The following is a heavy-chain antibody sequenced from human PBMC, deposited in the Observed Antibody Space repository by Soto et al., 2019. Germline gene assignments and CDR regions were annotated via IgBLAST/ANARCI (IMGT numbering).Heavy chain of an antibody. D-gene: IGHD3-10*01. Sequence: ASVKVSCKASGGTFSSYTISWVRQAPGQGLEWMGRIIPILGIANYAQKFQGRVTITADKSTSTAYMELSSLRSEDTAVYYCARGRPMVRGVITDYWGQGTLVTVSS. CDR2: IIPILGIA. CDR1: GGTFSSYT. V-gene: IGHV1-69*02. CDR3: ARGRPMVRGVITDY. J-gene: IGHJ4*02.